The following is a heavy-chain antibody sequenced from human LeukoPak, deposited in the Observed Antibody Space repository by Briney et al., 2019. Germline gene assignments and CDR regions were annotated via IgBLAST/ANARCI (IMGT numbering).Heavy chain of an antibody. CDR3: ARGYCSGGSCYSYYYYNYMDV. CDR1: GGSISSYD. D-gene: IGHD2-15*01. CDR2: IYTSGSP. V-gene: IGHV4-4*07. Sequence: PSETLSLTCTVSGGSISSYDWSWIRQPAGKGLEWIGRIYTSGSPNYNPSLKSRVTMSVDTSKKQFSLKLSSVTAADTAVYYCARGYCSGGSCYSYYYYNYMDVWGKGTTVTVSS. J-gene: IGHJ6*03.